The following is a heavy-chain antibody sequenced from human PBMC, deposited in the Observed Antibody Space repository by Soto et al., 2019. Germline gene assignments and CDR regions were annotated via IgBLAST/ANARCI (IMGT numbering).Heavy chain of an antibody. CDR3: ARALDFWSGYLPD. CDR2: ISSGGTTI. CDR1: GFTFSSYE. J-gene: IGHJ4*02. D-gene: IGHD3-3*01. V-gene: IGHV3-48*03. Sequence: GGSLILSCAASGFTFSSYEMNWVRQAPGKGLEWVSYISSGGTTIYYADSVKGRFTISRDNAKNSLYLQMNSLRAEDTAIYYCARALDFWSGYLPDWGQGTLVTVSS.